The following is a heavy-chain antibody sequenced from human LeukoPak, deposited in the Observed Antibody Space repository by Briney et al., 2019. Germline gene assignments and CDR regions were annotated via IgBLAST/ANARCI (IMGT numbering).Heavy chain of an antibody. J-gene: IGHJ4*02. D-gene: IGHD3-10*01. Sequence: SQTLSLTCAVYGGSFSGYYWSWIRQPPGKGLEWIGEINHSGSTNYNPSLKSRVTISVDTSKNQFSLKLSSVTAADTAVYYCARVRYYFDYWGQGTLVTVSS. V-gene: IGHV4-34*01. CDR2: INHSGST. CDR1: GGSFSGYY. CDR3: ARVRYYFDY.